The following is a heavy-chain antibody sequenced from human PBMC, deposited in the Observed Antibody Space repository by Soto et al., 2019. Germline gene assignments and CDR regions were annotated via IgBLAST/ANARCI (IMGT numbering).Heavy chain of an antibody. V-gene: IGHV3-64*01. CDR1: GFTFSSYA. D-gene: IGHD4-17*01. CDR2: ISSNGGST. CDR3: ARDSYYGAPRDYYYYGMDV. J-gene: IGHJ6*02. Sequence: EVQLVESGGGLVQPGGSLRLSCAASGFTFSSYAMHWVRQAPGKGLEYVSAISSNGGSTYYANSVKGRFTISRDNSTNXLXPQMGSLRAEDMAVYYCARDSYYGAPRDYYYYGMDVWGQGTTVTVSS.